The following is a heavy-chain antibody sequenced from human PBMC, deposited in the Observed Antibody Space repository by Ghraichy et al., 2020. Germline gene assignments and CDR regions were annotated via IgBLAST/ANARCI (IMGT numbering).Heavy chain of an antibody. Sequence: ESLNISCTVYGGSFSGYYWSWLRQPPGKGLEWIGEIKLSGSTSYRPSLRSRVTISVDTSKNQFSLKLTSVTAEDTAMYYCARGLSYGDYVVAFGYWGQGTLVTVSS. CDR2: IKLSGST. J-gene: IGHJ4*02. D-gene: IGHD4-17*01. CDR3: ARGLSYGDYVVAFGY. CDR1: GGSFSGYY. V-gene: IGHV4-34*01.